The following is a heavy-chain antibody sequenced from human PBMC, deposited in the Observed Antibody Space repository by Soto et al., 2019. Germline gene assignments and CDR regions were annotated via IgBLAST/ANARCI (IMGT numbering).Heavy chain of an antibody. Sequence: GGSLRLSCAASGFTFDDYTMHWVRQAPGKGLEWVSLISWDGGSTYYADSVKGRFTISRDNSKNSLYLQMNSLRTEDTALYYCAKDIWITGTLYYGMDVWGQGTTVTVSS. CDR3: AKDIWITGTLYYGMDV. V-gene: IGHV3-43*01. CDR2: ISWDGGST. J-gene: IGHJ6*02. CDR1: GFTFDDYT. D-gene: IGHD1-7*01.